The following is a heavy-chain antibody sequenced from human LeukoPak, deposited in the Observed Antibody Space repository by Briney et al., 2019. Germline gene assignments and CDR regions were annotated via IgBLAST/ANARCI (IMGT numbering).Heavy chain of an antibody. Sequence: ASVKVSCKASGYTFNDYYIHWVRQAPGQGLEWMGWISPKSGGTNYAQKFEGRVTMTRDTSISTAYVELSRLRSDDTAVYYCARGYLRGYTYATDYWGQGTLVTVSS. V-gene: IGHV1-2*02. D-gene: IGHD5-18*01. CDR1: GYTFNDYY. J-gene: IGHJ4*02. CDR2: ISPKSGGT. CDR3: ARGYLRGYTYATDY.